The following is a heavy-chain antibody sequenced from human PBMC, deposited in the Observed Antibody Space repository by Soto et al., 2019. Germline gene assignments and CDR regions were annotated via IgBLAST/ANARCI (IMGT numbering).Heavy chain of an antibody. CDR2: IKSEIDGGTT. D-gene: IGHD3-22*01. CDR1: GFTFSNGW. J-gene: IGHJ4*02. Sequence: XGSLRLSCATSGFTFSNGWMTCVRQAPGKWLEWVGRIKSEIDGGTTDYAAPVRGRFTISRDDSKNTVYLQMTTLKTEDTAVYYCTTVRDTSGYQHPTFLEYWGQGTLVTVSS. V-gene: IGHV3-15*01. CDR3: TTVRDTSGYQHPTFLEY.